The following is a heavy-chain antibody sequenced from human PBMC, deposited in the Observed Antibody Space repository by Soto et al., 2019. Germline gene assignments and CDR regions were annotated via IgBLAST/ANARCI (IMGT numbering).Heavy chain of an antibody. Sequence: SETLSLTCAVYGESFRRYFWSWIRQPPGKGLEWIGEINHSGNTNYNPSLKSRVNIKVDTYKNQFYQKLNTVTVADTAVYYCARQYYFGSGSYYNRPFDFWGQG. CDR3: ARQYYFGSGSYYNRPFDF. CDR2: INHSGNT. V-gene: IGHV4-34*01. CDR1: GESFRRYF. J-gene: IGHJ4*02. D-gene: IGHD3-10*01.